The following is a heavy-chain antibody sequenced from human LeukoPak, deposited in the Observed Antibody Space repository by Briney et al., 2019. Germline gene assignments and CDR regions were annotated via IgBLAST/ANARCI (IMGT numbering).Heavy chain of an antibody. J-gene: IGHJ4*02. CDR2: LISGATT. Sequence: PGGSLRLSCAASGFTVTTNYMSWVRQAPGRGLEWIAVLISGATTRYADSVRGRFTISGDYSKNTLYLEMNYPRDADTAVYYCARDENVEPAFGYWGQGTLVTVSS. V-gene: IGHV3-66*01. CDR1: GFTVTTNY. D-gene: IGHD1-1*01. CDR3: ARDENVEPAFGY.